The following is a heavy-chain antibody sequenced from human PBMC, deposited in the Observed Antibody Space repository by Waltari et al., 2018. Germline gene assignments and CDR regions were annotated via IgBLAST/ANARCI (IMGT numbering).Heavy chain of an antibody. Sequence: GWIGQPPGQGLEWIGTISYAGATYSSPSLNSRVTVSRDTPKNQLSLTLGSVTASDTAVYYCATYIGASVGTAAFDVWGQGAMVTVSS. CDR2: ISYAGAT. CDR3: ATYIGASVGTAAFDV. D-gene: IGHD5-12*01. J-gene: IGHJ3*01. V-gene: IGHV4-39*01.